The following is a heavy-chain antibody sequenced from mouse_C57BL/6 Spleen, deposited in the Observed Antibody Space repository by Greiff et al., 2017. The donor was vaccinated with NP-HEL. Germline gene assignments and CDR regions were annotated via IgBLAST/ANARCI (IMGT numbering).Heavy chain of an antibody. CDR3: ARGYICHYAMDY. J-gene: IGHJ4*01. CDR2: INYDGGST. CDR1: GFTFSDYY. Sequence: EVKLLESEGGLVQPGSSVKLSCTASGFTFSDYYMAWVRQVPEKGLEWVANINYDGGSTYYLDSLKSRFILSTDNAKNILYMQMSSLKSEDTATYYCARGYICHYAMDYWGQGTSVTVSS. V-gene: IGHV5-16*01.